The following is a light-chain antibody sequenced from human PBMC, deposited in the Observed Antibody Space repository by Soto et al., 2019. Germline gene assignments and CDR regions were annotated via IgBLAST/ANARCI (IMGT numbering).Light chain of an antibody. Sequence: IQVPDSPSTLSASVGARVTITCPASQSISSWLAWYQQKPGKAPKLLIYDASSLESGVPSRFSGSGSGTEFTLTISSLQPDDFATYYCQQYNSYSGTFGQGTKVDIK. CDR1: QSISSW. J-gene: IGKJ1*01. CDR3: QQYNSYSGT. V-gene: IGKV1-5*01. CDR2: DAS.